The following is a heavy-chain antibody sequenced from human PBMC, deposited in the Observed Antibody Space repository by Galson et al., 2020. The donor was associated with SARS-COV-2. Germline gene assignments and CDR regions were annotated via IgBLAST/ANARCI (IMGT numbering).Heavy chain of an antibody. CDR2: IYYSGST. V-gene: IGHV4-39*01. CDR1: GGSISSSSYY. CDR3: ARQLRELLWFGEALNWFDP. Sequence: SETLSLTCTVSGGSISSSSYYWGWIRQPPGKGLEWIGSIYYSGSTYYNPSLTSRVTISVDTSKNQFSLKLSSVTAADTAVYYCARQLRELLWFGEALNWFDPWGQGTLVTVSS. D-gene: IGHD3-10*01. J-gene: IGHJ5*02.